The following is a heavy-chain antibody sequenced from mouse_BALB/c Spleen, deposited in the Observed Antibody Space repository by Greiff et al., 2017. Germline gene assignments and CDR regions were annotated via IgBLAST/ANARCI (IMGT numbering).Heavy chain of an antibody. CDR2: ISTYYGDA. CDR3: ARRRPWGNYAMDY. CDR1: GYTFTDYA. J-gene: IGHJ4*01. Sequence: VQLQQSGAELVRPGVSVKISCKGSGYTFTDYAMHWVKQSHAKSLEWIGVISTYYGDASYNQKFKGKATMTVDKSSSTAYMELARLTSEDSAIYYCARRRPWGNYAMDYWGQGTSVTVSS. V-gene: IGHV1S137*01.